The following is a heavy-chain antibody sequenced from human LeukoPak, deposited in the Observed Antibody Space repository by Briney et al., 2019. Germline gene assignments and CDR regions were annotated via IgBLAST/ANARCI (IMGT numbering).Heavy chain of an antibody. J-gene: IGHJ5*02. CDR2: IKQDGGEK. Sequence: GGSLRLSCAASGFTFSSYEMNWVRQAPGKGLEWVANIKQDGGEKYYVDSVKGRFTISRDNAKNSLYLQMNSLRADDTAVYYCAKGFSPYYDSSEGWFDPWGQGTLVTVSS. CDR1: GFTFSSYE. CDR3: AKGFSPYYDSSEGWFDP. D-gene: IGHD3-22*01. V-gene: IGHV3-7*04.